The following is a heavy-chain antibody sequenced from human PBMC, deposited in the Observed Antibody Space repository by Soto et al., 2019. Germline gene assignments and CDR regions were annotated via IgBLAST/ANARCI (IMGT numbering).Heavy chain of an antibody. Sequence: SETLSLTCSVSGDSISTVDYFWAWIRQPPGQALEYIGYIYKSATTYYNPSFEGRVAISLDTSKSHFSLNVTSVTAADTAVYFCARGRYCLTGRCFPNWFDSWGQGSLVTVSS. J-gene: IGHJ5*01. V-gene: IGHV4-30-4*01. CDR3: ARGRYCLTGRCFPNWFDS. CDR1: GDSISTVDYF. D-gene: IGHD2-15*01. CDR2: IYKSATT.